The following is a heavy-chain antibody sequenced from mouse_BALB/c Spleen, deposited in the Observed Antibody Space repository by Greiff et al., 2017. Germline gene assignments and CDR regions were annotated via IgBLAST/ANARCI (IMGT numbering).Heavy chain of an antibody. CDR3: AILTGTNYAMDY. Sequence: VQLQQSGPELMKPGASVKISCKASGYSFTSYYMHWVKQSHGKSLEWIGYIDPFNGGTSYNQKFKGKATLTVDKSSSTAYMHLSSLTSEDSAVYYCAILTGTNYAMDYWGQGTSVTVSS. CDR2: IDPFNGGT. V-gene: IGHV1S135*01. D-gene: IGHD4-1*01. CDR1: GYSFTSYY. J-gene: IGHJ4*01.